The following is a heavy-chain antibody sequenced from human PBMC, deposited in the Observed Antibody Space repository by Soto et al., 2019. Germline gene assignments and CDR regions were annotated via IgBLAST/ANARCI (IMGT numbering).Heavy chain of an antibody. CDR1: GGSISSYY. D-gene: IGHD1-26*01. V-gene: IGHV4-4*07. J-gene: IGHJ6*02. CDR2: IYTSGST. CDR3: AREWELISRGLDV. Sequence: QVQLQESGPGLVKPSETLSLICSVSGGSISSYYWSWLRQPAGRGLEWIGRIYTSGSTNYNPSLKSRVTMSVDTTKSPFSLRLNSVTAADRAVYFCAREWELISRGLDVWGQGTTVTVSS.